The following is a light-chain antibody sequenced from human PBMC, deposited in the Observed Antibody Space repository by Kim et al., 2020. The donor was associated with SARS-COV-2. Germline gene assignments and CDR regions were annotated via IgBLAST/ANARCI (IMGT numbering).Light chain of an antibody. J-gene: IGKJ1*01. CDR3: QQYYSYPWT. CDR1: QGISSY. CDR2: AAS. Sequence: ASTGGRVTITCRASQGISSYLAWYQQKPGKAPKLLIYAASTLQSGVPSRFSGSGSGTDFTLTISCLQSEDFATYYCQQYYSYPWTFGQGTKVEIK. V-gene: IGKV1-8*01.